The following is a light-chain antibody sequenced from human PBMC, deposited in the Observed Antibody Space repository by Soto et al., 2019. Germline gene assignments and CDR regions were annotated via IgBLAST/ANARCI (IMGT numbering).Light chain of an antibody. CDR3: QQYNNWPPWT. J-gene: IGKJ1*01. Sequence: EIVMTQSPATLSVSPGERATLSCRASQSVSSNLAWYQQKPGQAPRLLIYGASTRATGIQARFSGSGSGTEFTLTISSLQSEDFAVYYCQQYNNWPPWTFGQGTEVEIK. V-gene: IGKV3-15*01. CDR2: GAS. CDR1: QSVSSN.